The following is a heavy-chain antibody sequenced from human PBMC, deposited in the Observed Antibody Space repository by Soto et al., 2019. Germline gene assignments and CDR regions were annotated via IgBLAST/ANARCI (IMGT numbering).Heavy chain of an antibody. J-gene: IGHJ4*02. V-gene: IGHV1-69*01. D-gene: IGHD5-12*01. CDR2: IISMFGTP. CDR3: ARDLGGGYEPGDY. CDR1: GATFSISV. Sequence: QVQLVQSGAELKKPGSSVQVSCRASGATFSISVVNWVRQAPGQGLEWMGGIISMFGTPNYSQKFQGRVTISADESTSTGYMELNNLRSDDTAIYYCARDLGGGYEPGDYWGQGTQVTVSS.